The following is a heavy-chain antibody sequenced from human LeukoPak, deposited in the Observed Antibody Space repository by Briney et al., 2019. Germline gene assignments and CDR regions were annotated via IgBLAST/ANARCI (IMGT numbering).Heavy chain of an antibody. CDR1: GGSISSYY. CDR2: IYYSGST. J-gene: IGHJ5*02. D-gene: IGHD6-6*01. Sequence: ASETLSLTCTVSGGSISSYYWSWIRQPPGKGLEWIGYIYYSGSTNYNPSLKSRVTISVDTSKNQFSLKLSSVTAADTAVYYCARGGGMSARPVWFDPWGQGTLVTVSS. CDR3: ARGGGMSARPVWFDP. V-gene: IGHV4-59*08.